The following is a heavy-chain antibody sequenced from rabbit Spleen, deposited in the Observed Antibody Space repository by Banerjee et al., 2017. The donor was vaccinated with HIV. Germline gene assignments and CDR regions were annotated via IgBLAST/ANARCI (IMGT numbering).Heavy chain of an antibody. CDR1: GFSFNDNYV. V-gene: IGHV1S45*01. CDR3: ARDLVGVIGWNFYL. Sequence: QQQLVESGGGLVKPGASLTLTCKASGFSFNDNYVFCWVRQAPGKGLEWIACINAATTKPVYATWAKGRFTISRTSSTTVTLRMTSLTAADTATYFCARDLVGVIGWNFYLWGPGTLVTVS. CDR2: INAATTKP. J-gene: IGHJ4*01. D-gene: IGHD1-1*01.